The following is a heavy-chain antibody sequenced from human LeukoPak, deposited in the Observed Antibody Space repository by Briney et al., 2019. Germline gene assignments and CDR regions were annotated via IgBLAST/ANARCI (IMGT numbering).Heavy chain of an antibody. CDR1: GGSISSGGYY. CDR3: ARELRYDNSDSGAF. CDR2: IYYSGST. Sequence: SQTLSLTCTVSGGSISSGGYYWSWIRQHPGKGLEWIGYIYYSGSTFYNPSLKSRVTISVDTSKNQFSLKLTSVTAADTALYYCARELRYDNSDSGAFWGQGTVVTVSS. D-gene: IGHD3-22*01. V-gene: IGHV4-31*03. J-gene: IGHJ3*01.